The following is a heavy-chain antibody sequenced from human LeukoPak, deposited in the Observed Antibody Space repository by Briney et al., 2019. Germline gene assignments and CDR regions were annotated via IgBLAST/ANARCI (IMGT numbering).Heavy chain of an antibody. J-gene: IGHJ4*02. D-gene: IGHD6-19*01. Sequence: SETLSLTCTVSSGCISSYYWIWIRQPPGKGLEWIGYVYYRGSTNYNPSLKSRVTISVDPSKNQFSLKLSSVTAADTAMYYCARDSSDSSGWYYFDSWGQGTLVTVSS. V-gene: IGHV4-59*01. CDR1: SGCISSYY. CDR2: VYYRGST. CDR3: ARDSSDSSGWYYFDS.